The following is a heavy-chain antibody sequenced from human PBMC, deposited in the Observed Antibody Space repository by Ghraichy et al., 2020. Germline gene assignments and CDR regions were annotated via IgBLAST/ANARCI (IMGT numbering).Heavy chain of an antibody. D-gene: IGHD6-19*01. CDR2: ISSSSSYI. CDR1: GFTFSSYS. CDR3: ARDTSTVAGTLNY. V-gene: IGHV3-21*01. Sequence: GGSLRLSCAASGFTFSSYSMNWVRQAPGKGLEWVSSISSSSSYIYYADSVKGRFTISRDNAKNSLYLQMNSLRAEDTAVYYCARDTSTVAGTLNYWGQGTLVTVSS. J-gene: IGHJ4*02.